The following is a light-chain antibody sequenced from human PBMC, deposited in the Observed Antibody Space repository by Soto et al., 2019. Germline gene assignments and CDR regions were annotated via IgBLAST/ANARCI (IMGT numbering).Light chain of an antibody. CDR2: EVS. V-gene: IGLV2-23*02. Sequence: QSALTQPASVSGSPGQSIPISCTGTSSDVGSYNYVSWYQQHPGKAPKLMIYEVSERPSGVSNRFSGSKSGNTASLTISGLQAEEEADYYCCSYAGTTTYVFGTGNKV. CDR1: SSDVGSYNY. CDR3: CSYAGTTTYV. J-gene: IGLJ1*01.